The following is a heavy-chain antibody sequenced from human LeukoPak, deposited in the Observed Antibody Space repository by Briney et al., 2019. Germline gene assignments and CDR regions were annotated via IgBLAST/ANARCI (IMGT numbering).Heavy chain of an antibody. CDR1: GFTFSSYG. Sequence: GGSLRLSCEASGFTFSSYGMHWVRQAPGKGLEWVAVIWYDGSDKYYADSVKGRFSISRDSSKNTLYLLMNSLRAEDTAVYYCARELPPVVNFYFDSWGQGTLVTVSS. D-gene: IGHD3-22*01. J-gene: IGHJ4*02. V-gene: IGHV3-33*01. CDR2: IWYDGSDK. CDR3: ARELPPVVNFYFDS.